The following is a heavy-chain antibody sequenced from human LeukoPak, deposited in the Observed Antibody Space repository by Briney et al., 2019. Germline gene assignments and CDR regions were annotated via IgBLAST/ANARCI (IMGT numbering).Heavy chain of an antibody. J-gene: IGHJ4*02. CDR2: IYSSGST. V-gene: IGHV4-59*01. CDR3: ASTLITFGGLMTFYFDS. D-gene: IGHD3-16*01. CDR1: GASISDYC. Sequence: PSETLSLTCTISGASISDYCWSWIRQSPGKGLEWIGYIYSSGSTNYNPSLNSRVTISVDTSKTHFSLKLTSVTAADTAVYYCASTLITFGGLMTFYFDSWGKGTLVTVSS.